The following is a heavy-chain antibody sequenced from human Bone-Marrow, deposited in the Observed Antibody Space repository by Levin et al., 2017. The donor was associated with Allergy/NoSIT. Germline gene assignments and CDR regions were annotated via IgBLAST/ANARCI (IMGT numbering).Heavy chain of an antibody. Sequence: GGSLRLSCAASGFTFSSYAMHWVRQAPGKGLEWVAVISYDGSNKYYADSVKGRFTISRDNSKNTLYLQMNSLRAEDTAVYYCARKCYDSRYWYFDLWGRGTLVTVSS. V-gene: IGHV3-30-3*01. CDR1: GFTFSSYA. CDR3: ARKCYDSRYWYFDL. CDR2: ISYDGSNK. J-gene: IGHJ2*01. D-gene: IGHD3-22*01.